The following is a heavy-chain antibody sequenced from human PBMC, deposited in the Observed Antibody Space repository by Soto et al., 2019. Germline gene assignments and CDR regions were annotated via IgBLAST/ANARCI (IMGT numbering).Heavy chain of an antibody. CDR3: ARGGDSSYYDSSGYPAAFDI. D-gene: IGHD3-22*01. CDR1: GFTFSSYW. Sequence: EVQLVESGGGLVQPGGSQRLSCEGSGFTFSSYWMHWVRQAPGKGLVWVSRINRYGSSTSYADSVKGRFTISRDNAKNTVYLQTNSLRAEDTAVYYCARGGDSSYYDSSGYPAAFDIWGQGTMVTVSS. CDR2: INRYGSST. V-gene: IGHV3-74*01. J-gene: IGHJ3*02.